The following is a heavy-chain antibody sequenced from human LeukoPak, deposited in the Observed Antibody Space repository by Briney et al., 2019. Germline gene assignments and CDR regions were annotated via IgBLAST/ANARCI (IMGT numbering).Heavy chain of an antibody. J-gene: IGHJ3*02. V-gene: IGHV3-9*03. Sequence: GRSLRLSCAASGFTFDDYAMHWVRQAPGKGLEWVSGIRWNSVTIVYADSVKGRFTISRDNAKNSLYLQMNSLSAEDMALYYCAKDEFVASDFTGAFDIWGQGTMVTVSS. CDR1: GFTFDDYA. D-gene: IGHD2-8*02. CDR3: AKDEFVASDFTGAFDI. CDR2: IRWNSVTI.